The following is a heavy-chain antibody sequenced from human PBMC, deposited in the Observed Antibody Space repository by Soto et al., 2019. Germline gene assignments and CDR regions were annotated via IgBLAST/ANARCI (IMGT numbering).Heavy chain of an antibody. V-gene: IGHV4-38-2*02. CDR3: ARDVDWFDP. J-gene: IGHJ5*02. Sequence: PSETLSLTCAVSGDYISNVYYWAWIRQPPGRGLDWIGIIFHGGTTHYNPSLKSRVIMSVYTSKNQFSLRLNSVTADDTAVYYCARDVDWFDPWGRGTLVTVSS. CDR2: IFHGGTT. CDR1: GDYISNVYY.